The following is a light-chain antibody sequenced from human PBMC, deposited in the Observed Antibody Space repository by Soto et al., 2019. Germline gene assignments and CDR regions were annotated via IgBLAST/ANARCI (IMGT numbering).Light chain of an antibody. CDR2: DDN. V-gene: IGLV1-51*01. Sequence: QSVLTQPPSVSAAPGQKVTISCSGSSSNIGGNSVSWYQQLPGTAPKLLIYDDNKRPSGIPDRFSGSKSGTSATLGITGFQTGDEADYYCGSWDSSLSPYVFGNGTKVTGL. J-gene: IGLJ1*01. CDR3: GSWDSSLSPYV. CDR1: SSNIGGNS.